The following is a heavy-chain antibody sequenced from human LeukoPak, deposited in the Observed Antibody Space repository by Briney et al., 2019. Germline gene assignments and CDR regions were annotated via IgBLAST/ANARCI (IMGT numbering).Heavy chain of an antibody. J-gene: IGHJ4*02. Sequence: ASVKVSCKASGYTFTSYAMHWVRQAPGQRLEWMGWINAGNGNTKYSQKFQGRVTITADESTSTAYMELSSLRSEDAAVYYCARDLGSGSYYKDWGQGTLVTVSS. V-gene: IGHV1-3*01. CDR3: ARDLGSGSYYKD. CDR2: INAGNGNT. D-gene: IGHD3-10*01. CDR1: GYTFTSYA.